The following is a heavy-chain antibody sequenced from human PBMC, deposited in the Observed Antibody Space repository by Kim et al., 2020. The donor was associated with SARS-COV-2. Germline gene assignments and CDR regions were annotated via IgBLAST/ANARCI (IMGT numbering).Heavy chain of an antibody. CDR3: AGQGKARWRGHFDY. D-gene: IGHD2-15*01. Sequence: SPSFQGKVAISTDKSNSTAYLQWSSLKASDTAMYYCAGQGKARWRGHFDYWGQGTLVTVSS. V-gene: IGHV5-51*01. J-gene: IGHJ4*02.